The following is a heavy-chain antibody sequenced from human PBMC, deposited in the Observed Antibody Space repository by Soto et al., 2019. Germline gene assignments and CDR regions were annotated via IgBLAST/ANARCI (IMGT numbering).Heavy chain of an antibody. CDR2: IYSGGST. D-gene: IGHD3-22*01. V-gene: IGHV3-53*01. CDR1: GFTVSSNY. CDR3: ARVVEYYDSSGYYYYYGMDV. Sequence: EVQLVESGGGLIQPGGSLRLSCAASGFTVSSNYMSWVRQAPGKGREWVSVIYSGGSTDYADSVKGRFTISRENSKNTLYLQMNSLRAEDTGVYYCARVVEYYDSSGYYYYYGMDVWGQGTTVTVSS. J-gene: IGHJ6*02.